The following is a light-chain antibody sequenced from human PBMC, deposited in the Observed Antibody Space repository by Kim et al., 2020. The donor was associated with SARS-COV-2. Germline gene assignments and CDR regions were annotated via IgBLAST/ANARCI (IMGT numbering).Light chain of an antibody. Sequence: LTISCNRSSGSIASNYVQWYQQRPGSSPSTVIYEDNQRPSGVPDRFSGSFDSSSNSASLTISGLKTEDEADYYCQSYDSSNPTWVFGGGTQLTVL. J-gene: IGLJ3*02. CDR1: SGSIASNY. CDR3: QSYDSSNPTWV. V-gene: IGLV6-57*01. CDR2: EDN.